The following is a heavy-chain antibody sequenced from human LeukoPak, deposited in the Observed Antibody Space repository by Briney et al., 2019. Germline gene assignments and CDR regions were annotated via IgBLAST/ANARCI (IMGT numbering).Heavy chain of an antibody. Sequence: ASVKVSCKASGYTFTVYYMHWVRQAPGQGLEWMGWINPNSGGTNYAQKFQGGVTMTRDTSISTAYMELSRLRSDDTAVYYCARDRKYYYDSSGYSRRYNWFDPWGQGTLVTVSS. CDR1: GYTFTVYY. V-gene: IGHV1-2*02. CDR3: ARDRKYYYDSSGYSRRYNWFDP. J-gene: IGHJ5*02. CDR2: INPNSGGT. D-gene: IGHD3-22*01.